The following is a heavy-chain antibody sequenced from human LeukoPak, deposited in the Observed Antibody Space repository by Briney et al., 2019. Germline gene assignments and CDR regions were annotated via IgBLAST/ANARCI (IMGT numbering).Heavy chain of an antibody. V-gene: IGHV5-51*01. CDR2: IYPGDSDT. CDR1: GYSFTSYW. CDR3: ARQMGGGTTDDAFDI. D-gene: IGHD1-7*01. Sequence: GESLKISCKGSGYSFTSYWIGWVRQMPGKGLEWMGIIYPGDSDTRYSPSFQGQVTISADKSISTAYLQWSSLKASDTAMYYCARQMGGGTTDDAFDIWGQGTMVTVSS. J-gene: IGHJ3*02.